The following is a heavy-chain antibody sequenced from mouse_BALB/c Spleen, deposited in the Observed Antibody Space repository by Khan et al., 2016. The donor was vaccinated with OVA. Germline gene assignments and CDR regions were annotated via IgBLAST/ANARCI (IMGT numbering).Heavy chain of an antibody. Sequence: VQLQQSGPGLVKPSQSLSLTCTVTGYSITSGYGWNWIRQFPGNKLEWMGYISYSGSTNYNPSLKSRISITRDTSKNQFFLQLNSVTTEDTATYYCARTARIKFWGQGTTLTVSS. V-gene: IGHV3-2*02. CDR3: ARTARIKF. D-gene: IGHD1-2*01. CDR2: ISYSGST. J-gene: IGHJ2*01. CDR1: GYSITSGYG.